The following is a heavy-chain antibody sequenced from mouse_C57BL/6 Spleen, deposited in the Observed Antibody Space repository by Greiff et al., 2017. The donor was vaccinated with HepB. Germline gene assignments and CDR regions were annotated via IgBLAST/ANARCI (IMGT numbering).Heavy chain of an antibody. CDR1: GYTFTDYY. J-gene: IGHJ4*01. D-gene: IGHD2-4*01. CDR2: INPNNGGT. CDR3: ALYYDYDGGDYAMDY. V-gene: IGHV1-26*01. Sequence: EVKLQQSGPELVKPGASVKISCKASGYTFTDYYMNWVKQSHGKSLEWIGDINPNNGGTSYNQKFKGKATLTVDKSSSTAYMELRSLTSEDSEVYYCALYYDYDGGDYAMDYWGQGTSVTVSS.